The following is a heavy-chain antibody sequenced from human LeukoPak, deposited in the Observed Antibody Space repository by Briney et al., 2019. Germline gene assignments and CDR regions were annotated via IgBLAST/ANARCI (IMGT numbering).Heavy chain of an antibody. J-gene: IGHJ4*02. CDR1: GFTFSSYW. Sequence: GGSLRLSCAASGFTFSSYWMSWVRQAPGKGLEWVANIKEDGSGIYYVDSVEGRFTISRDNAKKSLYLQMNSLRAEDTAVYYCARGDTSGYYYRFFDYWGQGTLVTVSS. D-gene: IGHD3-22*01. V-gene: IGHV3-7*01. CDR2: IKEDGSGI. CDR3: ARGDTSGYYYRFFDY.